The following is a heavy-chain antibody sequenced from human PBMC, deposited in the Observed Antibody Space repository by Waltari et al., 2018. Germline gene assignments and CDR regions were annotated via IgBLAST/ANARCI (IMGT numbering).Heavy chain of an antibody. CDR1: GYTLPELS. D-gene: IGHD6-6*01. J-gene: IGHJ6*02. CDR2: FDPEDGET. V-gene: IGHV1-24*01. Sequence: QVQLVQSGAEVKKPGASVKVSCKVSGYTLPELSMHWVRQAPGKGLEWMGGFDPEDGETIYAQKFQGRVTMTEDTSTDTAYMELSSLRSEDTAVYYCATDQQLVSEGYYYYGMDVWGQGTTVTVSS. CDR3: ATDQQLVSEGYYYYGMDV.